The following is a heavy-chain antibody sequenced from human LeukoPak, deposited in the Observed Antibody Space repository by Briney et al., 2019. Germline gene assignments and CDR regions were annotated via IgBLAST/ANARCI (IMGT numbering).Heavy chain of an antibody. D-gene: IGHD1-26*01. V-gene: IGHV1-46*01. CDR2: INPSGGST. J-gene: IGHJ4*02. CDR3: ARDSDSGSFLGNFDY. CDR1: GYTFTSYY. Sequence: ASVTVSCTASGYTFTSYYMHWVRQAPGQGLECMGIINPSGGSTSYAQKFQGRVTMTRDTSTSTVYMELSSLRSEDTAVYYCARDSDSGSFLGNFDYWGQGTLVTVSS.